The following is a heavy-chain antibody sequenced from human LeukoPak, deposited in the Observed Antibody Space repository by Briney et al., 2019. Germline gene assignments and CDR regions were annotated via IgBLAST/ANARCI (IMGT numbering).Heavy chain of an antibody. D-gene: IGHD2-2*03. CDR1: GYTLTELS. V-gene: IGHV1-18*01. J-gene: IGHJ3*02. Sequence: GASVKVSCKASGYTLTELSMHWVRQAPGQGLEWMGWVSVYNGNKKYAQNFQGRVTVTTDTSTNTAFMELRSLRSDDTAVYYCARGLDIIVVAGAINAFDIWGQGTAVTVSS. CDR2: VSVYNGNK. CDR3: ARGLDIIVVAGAINAFDI.